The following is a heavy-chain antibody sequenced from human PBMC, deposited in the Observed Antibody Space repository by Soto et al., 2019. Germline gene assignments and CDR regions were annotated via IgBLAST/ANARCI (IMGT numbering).Heavy chain of an antibody. CDR3: ASHLRTGYNRGLGAFHI. CDR2: MYPGDSDT. Sequence: GESLKISCKASGFSFTNYWIGWVRQMSGKGLEWMGIMYPGDSDTRYSPSFQGQVTISADMSISTAYLQWSSMKASDTAMYYCASHLRTGYNRGLGAFHIWGQGTVLTVSS. V-gene: IGHV5-51*01. D-gene: IGHD5-12*01. CDR1: GFSFTNYW. J-gene: IGHJ3*02.